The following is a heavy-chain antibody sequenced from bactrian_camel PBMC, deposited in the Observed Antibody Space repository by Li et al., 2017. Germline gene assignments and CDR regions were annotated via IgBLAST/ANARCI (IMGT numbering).Heavy chain of an antibody. J-gene: IGHJ4*01. Sequence: HVQLVESGGGSVQAGGSLRLSCAFDAYTPANVRMAWFRQAPGKEREGVASLASDGSSIYANSLKGRFSISKDNARNWLDLQMDSLEPGDTARYYCAADRRRRGPPSLRPGDYGVWARGPRSPSP. D-gene: IGHD5*01. CDR2: LASDGSS. V-gene: IGHV3S53*01. CDR1: AYTPANVR.